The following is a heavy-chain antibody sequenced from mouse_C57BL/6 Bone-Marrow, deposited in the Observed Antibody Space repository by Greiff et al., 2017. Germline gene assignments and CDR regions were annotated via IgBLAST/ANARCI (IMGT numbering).Heavy chain of an antibody. CDR3: AREYYYGSSFDY. J-gene: IGHJ2*01. CDR1: GYTFTSYW. V-gene: IGHV1-55*01. D-gene: IGHD1-1*01. Sequence: QVQLQQSGAELVKPGASVKMSCKASGYTFTSYWITWVKQRPVQGLEWIGDIYPGSGSTNYNEKFKSKATLTVDTSSSTAYMQLSSLTSEDSAVYYCAREYYYGSSFDYWGQGTTLTVSS. CDR2: IYPGSGST.